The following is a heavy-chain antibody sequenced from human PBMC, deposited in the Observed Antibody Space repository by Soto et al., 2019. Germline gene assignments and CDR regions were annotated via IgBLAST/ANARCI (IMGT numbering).Heavy chain of an antibody. CDR2: INWNGGST. D-gene: IGHD2-2*01. CDR1: GFTFDDYG. V-gene: IGHV3-20*04. Sequence: EVQLVESGGGVVRPGGSLRLSCAASGFTFDDYGMSWVRQAPGKGLEWVSGINWNGGSTGYADSVKGRFTISRDNAKNYLYLQMNRRSAEDTALYYCARENPVPYLRYYYGMDVWGQGTTVTVSS. J-gene: IGHJ6*02. CDR3: ARENPVPYLRYYYGMDV.